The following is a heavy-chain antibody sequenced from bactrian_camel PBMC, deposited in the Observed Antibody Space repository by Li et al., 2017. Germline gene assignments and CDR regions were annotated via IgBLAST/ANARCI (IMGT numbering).Heavy chain of an antibody. CDR3: AQAPTGT. CDR1: VPVYTITR. V-gene: IGHV3S54*01. J-gene: IGHJ6*01. CDR2: IYTGGGRT. Sequence: HVQLVESGGGSVQAGGSLRLSCSPSVPVYTITRMAWFRQHPGMEREGIGAIYTGGGRTFYADAMKGRFTISRDNDENKVYLQLNNLKVEDTAMYYCAQAPTGTRGQGTQVTVS.